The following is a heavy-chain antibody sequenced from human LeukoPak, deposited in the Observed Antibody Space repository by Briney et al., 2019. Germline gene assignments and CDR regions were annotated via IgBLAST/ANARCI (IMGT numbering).Heavy chain of an antibody. J-gene: IGHJ4*02. CDR2: IRYDGSNK. D-gene: IGHD5-12*01. CDR3: ARSTRWLRSFYFDY. Sequence: GGSLRLSCAASGFTFSSYGMHWVRQAPGKGLEWVAFIRYDGSNKYYADSVKGRFTISRDNAKNSLYLQMNSLRAEDTAVYYCARSTRWLRSFYFDYWGQGTLVTVSS. V-gene: IGHV3-30*02. CDR1: GFTFSSYG.